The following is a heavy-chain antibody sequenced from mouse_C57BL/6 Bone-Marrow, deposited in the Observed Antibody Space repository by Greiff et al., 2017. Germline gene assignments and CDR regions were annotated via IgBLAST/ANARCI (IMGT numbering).Heavy chain of an antibody. CDR2: IDPSDSYT. CDR3: ARPQIYYDYSWFAY. D-gene: IGHD2-4*01. V-gene: IGHV1-50*01. Sequence: QVQLQQPGAELVKPGASVKLSCKASGYTFPSYWMQWVKQRPGQGLEWIGEIDPSDSYTNYNQKFKGKATLTVDTSSSTAYMQLSSLTSEDSAVYYCARPQIYYDYSWFAYWGQGTLVTVSA. CDR1: GYTFPSYW. J-gene: IGHJ3*01.